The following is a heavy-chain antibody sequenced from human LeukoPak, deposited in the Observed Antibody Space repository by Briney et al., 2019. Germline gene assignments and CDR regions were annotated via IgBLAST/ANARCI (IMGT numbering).Heavy chain of an antibody. CDR1: GGSISSYY. CDR3: ARVGRGYCSGSRFEP. D-gene: IGHD3-10*01. V-gene: IGHV4-59*01. Sequence: PSETLSLTCTVSGGSISSYYWSWIRQPPGKGLEWIGYIYYSGSTNYNPSLKSRVTISVDTSKNQFSLKLSSVTAADTAVYYCARVGRGYCSGSRFEPWGQGTLVTVSS. CDR2: IYYSGST. J-gene: IGHJ5*02.